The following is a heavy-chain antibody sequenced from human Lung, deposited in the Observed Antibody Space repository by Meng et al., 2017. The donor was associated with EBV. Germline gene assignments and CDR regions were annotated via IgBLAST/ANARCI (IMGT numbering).Heavy chain of an antibody. CDR2: IYYSGST. D-gene: IGHD3-22*01. J-gene: IGHJ4*02. Sequence: QWQLKESGPGLVKPSPTLSLICTVSGGSISSGGHYWSWIRQHPEKGLEWIGYIYYSGSTYYKPSLKSRLTISVDTSKNQLSLRLSSVTAADTAVYYCARGLWYYDRGGYFDNWGRGTLVTASS. CDR1: GGSISSGGHY. CDR3: ARGLWYYDRGGYFDN. V-gene: IGHV4-31*03.